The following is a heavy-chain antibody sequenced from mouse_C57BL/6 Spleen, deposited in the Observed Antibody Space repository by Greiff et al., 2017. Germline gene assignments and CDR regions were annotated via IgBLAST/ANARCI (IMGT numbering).Heavy chain of an antibody. CDR2: IDPSDSYT. V-gene: IGHV1-50*01. D-gene: IGHD2-1*01. Sequence: QVQLQQPGAELVKPGASVKLSCKASGYTFTSYWMQWVKQRPGQGLEWIGEIDPSDSYTNYNQKFKGKATLTVATSSSTAYMQLSSLTSEDSAVYYCARGGNYGLFAYWGQGTLVTVSA. CDR3: ARGGNYGLFAY. J-gene: IGHJ3*01. CDR1: GYTFTSYW.